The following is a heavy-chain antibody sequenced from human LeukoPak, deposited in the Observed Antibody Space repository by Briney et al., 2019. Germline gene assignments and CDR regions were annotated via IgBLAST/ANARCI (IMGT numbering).Heavy chain of an antibody. Sequence: SVKVSCKASGGTFSSYTISWVRQAPGQGLEWMGRIIPILGIANYAQKFQGRVTITADKSTNTAYMELSGLRSEDTAVYYCARVDIVATIDELGSAFDIRGQGTMVTVSS. V-gene: IGHV1-69*02. CDR2: IIPILGIA. CDR1: GGTFSSYT. CDR3: ARVDIVATIDELGSAFDI. D-gene: IGHD5-12*01. J-gene: IGHJ3*02.